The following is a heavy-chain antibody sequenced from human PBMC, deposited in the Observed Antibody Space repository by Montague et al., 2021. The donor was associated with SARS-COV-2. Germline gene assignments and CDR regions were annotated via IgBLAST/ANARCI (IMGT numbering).Heavy chain of an antibody. CDR1: GGSISPYY. CDR3: ARVGWGLRDGDYYFDY. D-gene: IGHD5-24*01. CDR2: IYYTGGT. J-gene: IGHJ4*02. V-gene: IGHV4-59*01. Sequence: SETLSLTCTVSGGSISPYYWSWIRQPPGKGLEWIGNIYYTGGTNYNSSLKSRLTILVDTSENQFSLKVTSVTPADTAVYYCARVGWGLRDGDYYFDYWGQGTLVTVSS.